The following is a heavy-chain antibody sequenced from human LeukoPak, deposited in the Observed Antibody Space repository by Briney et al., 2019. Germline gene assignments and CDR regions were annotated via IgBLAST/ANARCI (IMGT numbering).Heavy chain of an antibody. D-gene: IGHD3-16*01. CDR1: GFTFTTYW. J-gene: IGHJ3*02. Sequence: PGGSLRLSCAASGFTFTTYWMSWVRQAPGKGLEWVSSISSSSSYIYYADSVKGRFTISRDNAKNSLYLQMNSLRAEDTAVYYCARGGLDDAFDIWGQGTMVTVSS. V-gene: IGHV3-21*01. CDR2: ISSSSSYI. CDR3: ARGGLDDAFDI.